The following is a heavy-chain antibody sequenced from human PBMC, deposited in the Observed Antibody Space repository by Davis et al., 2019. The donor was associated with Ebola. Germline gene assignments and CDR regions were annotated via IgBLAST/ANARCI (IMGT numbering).Heavy chain of an antibody. CDR2: ISYDGSNK. J-gene: IGHJ6*02. Sequence: GESLKISCAASGFTFSSYAMHWVRQAPGKGLEWVAVISYDGSNKSYADSVKGRFTISRDNSKNTLYLQMNSLRAEDTAVYYCARDDEEGSGYDLYYYYGMDVWGQGTTVTVSS. V-gene: IGHV3-30-3*01. CDR1: GFTFSSYA. D-gene: IGHD5-12*01. CDR3: ARDDEEGSGYDLYYYYGMDV.